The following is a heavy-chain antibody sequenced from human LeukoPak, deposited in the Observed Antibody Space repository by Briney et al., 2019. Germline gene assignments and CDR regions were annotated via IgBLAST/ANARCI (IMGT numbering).Heavy chain of an antibody. J-gene: IGHJ5*02. V-gene: IGHV1-18*04. CDR2: ISAYNGNT. CDR3: ARLVGYCSGGSCERFDP. Sequence: ASVKVSCKASGYTFTSYGISWVRQAPGQGLEWMGWISAYNGNTNYVQKLQGRVTMTTDTSTSTAYMELRSPRSDDTAVYYCARLVGYCSGGSCERFDPWGQGTLVTVSS. D-gene: IGHD2-15*01. CDR1: GYTFTSYG.